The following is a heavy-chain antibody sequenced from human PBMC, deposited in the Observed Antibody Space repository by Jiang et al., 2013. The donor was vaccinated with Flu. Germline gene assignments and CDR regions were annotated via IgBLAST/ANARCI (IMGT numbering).Heavy chain of an antibody. J-gene: IGHJ4*02. CDR2: IYYSGSS. CDR3: ARGYSGSYGKFDY. Sequence: GPGLVKPSETLSLTCTVSGGSISTYYWSWIRQPPGKGLEWIGYIYYSGSSNYNPSLKSRVTISVDTSKNQFSLKLSSVTAADTAVYYCARGYSGSYGKFDYWGQGTPGHRLL. CDR1: GGSISTYY. V-gene: IGHV4-59*01. D-gene: IGHD1-26*01.